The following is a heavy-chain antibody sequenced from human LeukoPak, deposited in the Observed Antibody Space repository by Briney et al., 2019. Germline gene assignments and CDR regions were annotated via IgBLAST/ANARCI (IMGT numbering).Heavy chain of an antibody. J-gene: IGHJ4*02. D-gene: IGHD3-9*01. CDR2: ISSSGSTI. V-gene: IGHV3-11*04. CDR3: ARDDILTGYPTPFDY. CDR1: GFTFSDYY. Sequence: GGSLRLSCAASGFTFSDYYMSWIRQAPGKGLEWVSYISSSGSTIYYADSVKGRFTISRDNAKNSLYLQMNSLRAEDTAVYYCARDDILTGYPTPFDYWGQGTLVTVSS.